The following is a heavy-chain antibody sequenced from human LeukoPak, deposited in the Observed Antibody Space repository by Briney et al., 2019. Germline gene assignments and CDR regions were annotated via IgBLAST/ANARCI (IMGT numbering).Heavy chain of an antibody. CDR1: GYTFSSYG. CDR2: ISAYNGNT. J-gene: IGHJ6*04. V-gene: IGHV1-18*01. D-gene: IGHD4-23*01. Sequence: GASVEVSCKASGYTFSSYGISWVRQAPGQGLEWMGWISAYNGNTNYAQKLQGRVTMTTDTSTSTAYMELRSLRSDDTAVYYCARDQTTVVTPGVMDVWGKGTTVTITS. CDR3: ARDQTTVVTPGVMDV.